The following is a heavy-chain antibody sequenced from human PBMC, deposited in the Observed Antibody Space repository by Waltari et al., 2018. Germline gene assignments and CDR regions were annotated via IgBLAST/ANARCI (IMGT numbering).Heavy chain of an antibody. CDR2: IYYSGST. J-gene: IGHJ3*02. V-gene: IGHV4-39*01. D-gene: IGHD7-27*01. CDR1: GGSISSSSYY. CDR3: ARPRLGTDAFDN. Sequence: QLQLQESGPGLVKPSETLSLTCTVSGGSISSSSYYWGWIRQPPGKGLEWIGSIYYSGSTYYNPSLRSRVTISVDTSKNQFSLKLSSVTAADTAVYYCARPRLGTDAFDNWGQGTMVTVSA.